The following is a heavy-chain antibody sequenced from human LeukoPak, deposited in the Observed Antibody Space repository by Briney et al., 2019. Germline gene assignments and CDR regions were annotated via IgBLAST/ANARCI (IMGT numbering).Heavy chain of an antibody. CDR2: INQDGSEK. V-gene: IGHV3-7*01. CDR1: GLPFSNHW. Sequence: KPGGSLRLSCAVSGLPFSNHWMSSARQAPGKGLERVANINQDGSEKYYVDSVKGRFSISRDNAKSSLYLQMNSLRVEDTAMYFCAREGYGDYHIWGQGTIVTVSS. D-gene: IGHD4-17*01. J-gene: IGHJ3*02. CDR3: AREGYGDYHI.